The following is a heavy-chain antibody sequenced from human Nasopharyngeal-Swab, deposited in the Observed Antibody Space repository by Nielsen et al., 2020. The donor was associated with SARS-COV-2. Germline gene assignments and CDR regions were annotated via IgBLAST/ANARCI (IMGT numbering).Heavy chain of an antibody. Sequence: GESLKISCAASGFTFSSYAMHWVRQAPGKGLEWVAVISYDGSNKYYADSVKGRFTISRDNSKNTLYLQMNSLRAEDTDVYYCARANLAYCGGDCYSPLDYWGQGTLVTVSS. D-gene: IGHD2-21*02. CDR1: GFTFSSYA. CDR3: ARANLAYCGGDCYSPLDY. V-gene: IGHV3-30-3*01. CDR2: ISYDGSNK. J-gene: IGHJ4*02.